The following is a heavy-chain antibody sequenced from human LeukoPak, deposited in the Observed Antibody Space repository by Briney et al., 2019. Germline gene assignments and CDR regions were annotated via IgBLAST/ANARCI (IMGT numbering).Heavy chain of an antibody. Sequence: GGSLRLSCAASGFTFTSYPMHWVRQAPGKGLEWVAVISFDGSNKYYADSVKGRFTISRDNSKNTLYLQMNSLRAEDTAVYYCARSGLDAFDIWGQGTMVTVSS. V-gene: IGHV3-30*14. CDR2: ISFDGSNK. CDR1: GFTFTSYP. CDR3: ARSGLDAFDI. J-gene: IGHJ3*02. D-gene: IGHD3-10*01.